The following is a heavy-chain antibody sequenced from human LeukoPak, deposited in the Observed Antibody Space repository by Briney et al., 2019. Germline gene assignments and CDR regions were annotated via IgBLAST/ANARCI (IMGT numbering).Heavy chain of an antibody. CDR1: GDSVRTNNYY. CDR3: ARSGSSTAFAFDI. Sequence: SETLSLTCTVSGDSVRTNNYYWSWIRQPPGEGLEWIGYIHYSGNTNYNTSLKSRVTISVDTSKNQFSLKLSSVTAADTAVYYCARSGSSTAFAFDIWGQGTMVTVSS. CDR2: IHYSGNT. J-gene: IGHJ3*02. V-gene: IGHV4-61*01. D-gene: IGHD1-26*01.